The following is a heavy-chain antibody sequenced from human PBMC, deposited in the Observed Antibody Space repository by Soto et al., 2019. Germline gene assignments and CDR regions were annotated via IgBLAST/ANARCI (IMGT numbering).Heavy chain of an antibody. CDR1: GGTFNRHA. CDR3: ARGWGYDSTDYYYAY. Sequence: QVQLVQSGAEVRKPGSSVKVSCKASGGTFNRHAISWVRQAPGRGLEWMGGIIPIFGTGNHAQKFQGRVTITADESTSTAYMELSSLRSEDTAVYYCARGWGYDSTDYYYAYWGQGTLVIVSS. CDR2: IIPIFGTG. D-gene: IGHD3-22*01. V-gene: IGHV1-69*01. J-gene: IGHJ4*02.